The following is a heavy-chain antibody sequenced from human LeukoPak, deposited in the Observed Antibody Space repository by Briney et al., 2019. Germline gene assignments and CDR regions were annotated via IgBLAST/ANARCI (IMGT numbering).Heavy chain of an antibody. CDR3: ATSSSGHHCFDY. J-gene: IGHJ4*02. Sequence: SVKVSCKASGGTFSSYAISWVRQAPGQGLEWMGGIIPIFGTANYAQKFQGRVTITADESTSTAYMELSSLRSEDTAVYYCATSSSGHHCFDYWGQGTLVTVSS. D-gene: IGHD6-19*01. CDR2: IIPIFGTA. V-gene: IGHV1-69*13. CDR1: GGTFSSYA.